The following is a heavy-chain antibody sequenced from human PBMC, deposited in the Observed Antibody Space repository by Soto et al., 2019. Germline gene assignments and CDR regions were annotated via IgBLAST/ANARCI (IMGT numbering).Heavy chain of an antibody. CDR1: GGSISGYY. Sequence: QVQLQESGPGLVKPSETLSLTCTVSGGSISGYYWSWIRQPPGKGLEWIGYMYNTGSTVYNPSFKSRVTISVDTSKNQFSLTLTSVTAADTAVYYCARDLWGYCGTDCYPLDVWGQGTTVTVSS. V-gene: IGHV4-59*01. CDR2: MYNTGST. D-gene: IGHD2-21*02. J-gene: IGHJ6*02. CDR3: ARDLWGYCGTDCYPLDV.